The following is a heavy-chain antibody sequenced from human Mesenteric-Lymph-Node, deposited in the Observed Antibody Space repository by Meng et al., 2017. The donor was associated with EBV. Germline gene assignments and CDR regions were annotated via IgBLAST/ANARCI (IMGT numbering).Heavy chain of an antibody. CDR1: GASISNTIYY. J-gene: IGHJ4*02. CDR2: MFYSGST. CDR3: ARLGSLGGIDY. D-gene: IGHD1-26*01. V-gene: IGHV4-39*01. Sequence: QLQLQESGPGLVRPSETLSLTCTVLGASISNTIYYWGWIRQPPGKGLEWIGTMFYSGSTYYNPSLKSRVTISVDTSKNQFSLTLSSVTAADAAVYFCARLGSLGGIDYWGQGTLVTVSS.